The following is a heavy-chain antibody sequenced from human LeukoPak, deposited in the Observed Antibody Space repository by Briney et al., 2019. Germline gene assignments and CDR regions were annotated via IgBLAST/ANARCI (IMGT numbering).Heavy chain of an antibody. CDR1: GYSISSNNW. V-gene: IGHV4-28*01. D-gene: IGHD6-19*01. J-gene: IGHJ3*02. Sequence: NPSDTLSLTCAVSGYSISSNNWRAWIRQPPGKRLEWTGYIYYSGSTYYNPYNPSLTSRVTMSVDTSKNQFSLKLDSVTEKDTAMYYCARNQAVAANRGAFDIWGQGTMVTVSS. CDR2: IYYSGST. CDR3: ARNQAVAANRGAFDI.